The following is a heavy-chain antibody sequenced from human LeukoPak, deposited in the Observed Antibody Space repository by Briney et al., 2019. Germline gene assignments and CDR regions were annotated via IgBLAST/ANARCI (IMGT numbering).Heavy chain of an antibody. CDR2: IIPIFGTA. V-gene: IGHV1-69*05. Sequence: SVKVSCKASGYTFTGYYMHWVRQAPGQGLEWMGGIIPIFGTANYAQKFQGRVTITTDESTSTAYMELSSLRSEDTAVYYCARVLARYNWFDPWGQGTLVTVSS. CDR1: GYTFTGYY. CDR3: ARVLARYNWFDP. J-gene: IGHJ5*02.